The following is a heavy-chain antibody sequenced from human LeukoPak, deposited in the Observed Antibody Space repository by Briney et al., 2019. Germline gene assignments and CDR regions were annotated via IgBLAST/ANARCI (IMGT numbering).Heavy chain of an antibody. Sequence: GGSLRLSCAASGFTFDDYAMHWVRQAPGKGLEWVSLISWDGGSTYYADSVKGRFTISRDNSKNSLYLQMNSLRAEDTALYYCAKENRGGSWIAPLDYWGQGTLVTVSS. CDR2: ISWDGGST. CDR1: GFTFDDYA. D-gene: IGHD2-15*01. J-gene: IGHJ4*02. CDR3: AKENRGGSWIAPLDY. V-gene: IGHV3-43D*03.